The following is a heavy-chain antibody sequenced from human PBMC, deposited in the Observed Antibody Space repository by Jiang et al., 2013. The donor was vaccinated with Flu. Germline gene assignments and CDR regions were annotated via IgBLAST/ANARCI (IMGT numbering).Heavy chain of an antibody. CDR2: IATSTGNP. D-gene: IGHD4-17*01. CDR3: ARDQAAVTNWFDP. CDR1: GYTFASYA. V-gene: IGHV7-4-1*02. J-gene: IGHJ5*02. Sequence: LQSGSELKKPGASVKVSCKASGYTFASYAINWLRQAPGQEPEWMGWIATSTGNPTYAQAFTGRFVFSLDTSVSTAFXQINSLKAEDTAVYYCARDQAAVTNWFDPWGQGTLVTVS.